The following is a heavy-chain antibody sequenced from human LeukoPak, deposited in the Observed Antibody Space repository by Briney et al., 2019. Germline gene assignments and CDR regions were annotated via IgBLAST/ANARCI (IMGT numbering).Heavy chain of an antibody. J-gene: IGHJ5*02. CDR1: GFTVSSNY. CDR3: ARALPGRQWLVRTQYNWFDP. CDR2: INHSGST. V-gene: IGHV4-34*01. D-gene: IGHD6-19*01. Sequence: GSLRLSCAASGFTVSSNYMSWIRQPPGKGLEWIGEINHSGSTNYNPSLKSRVTISVDTSKNQFSLKLSSVTAADTAVYYCARALPGRQWLVRTQYNWFDPWGQGTLVTVSS.